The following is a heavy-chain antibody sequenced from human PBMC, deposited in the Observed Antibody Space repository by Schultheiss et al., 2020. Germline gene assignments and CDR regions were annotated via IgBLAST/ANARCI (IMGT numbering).Heavy chain of an antibody. CDR1: GFTFDDYA. Sequence: SLRLSCAASGFTFDDYAMHWVRQAPGKGLEWVSGISWNSGSIGYADSVKGRFTISRDNAKNSLYLQMNSLRAEDMAVYYCARDSNSNYNWNYVSDWFDPWGQGTLVTVAS. J-gene: IGHJ5*02. D-gene: IGHD1-7*01. CDR2: ISWNSGSI. V-gene: IGHV3-9*03. CDR3: ARDSNSNYNWNYVSDWFDP.